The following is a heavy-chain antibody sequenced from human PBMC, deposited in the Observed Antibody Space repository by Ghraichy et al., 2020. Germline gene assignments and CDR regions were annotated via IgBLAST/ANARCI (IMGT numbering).Heavy chain of an antibody. V-gene: IGHV2-26*01. CDR2: IFSNDEK. J-gene: IGHJ6*02. D-gene: IGHD2-2*01. CDR3: ARIAVVVPAATTRYYYYYGMDV. CDR1: GFSLSNARMG. Sequence: SGPLVKPTETLTLTCTVSGFSLSNARMGVSWIRQPPGKALEWLAHIFSNDEKSYSTSLKSRLTISKETSKSQVVLTMTNMDPVDTATYYCARIAVVVPAATTRYYYYYGMDVWAKGPRSPSP.